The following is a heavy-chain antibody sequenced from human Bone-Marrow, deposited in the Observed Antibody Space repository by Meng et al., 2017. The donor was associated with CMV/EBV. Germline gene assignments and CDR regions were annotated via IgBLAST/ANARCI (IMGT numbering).Heavy chain of an antibody. CDR3: SREGATARDFDY. CDR2: INHSGST. D-gene: IGHD1-26*01. Sequence: SETLSLTCAVYGWSFSGYYWSWIRQPPGKGLEWIGKINHSGSTNYNPSLKSRVTISVDTSKNQFSLKLSTVTAADTAVYYCSREGATARDFDYWGQGTLVTVSS. J-gene: IGHJ4*02. CDR1: GWSFSGYY. V-gene: IGHV4-34*01.